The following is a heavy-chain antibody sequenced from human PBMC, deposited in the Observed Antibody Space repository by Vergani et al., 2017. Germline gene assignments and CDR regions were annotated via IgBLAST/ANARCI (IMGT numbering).Heavy chain of an antibody. J-gene: IGHJ5*02. CDR1: GYTFTSYG. CDR3: ARDPSRGYSDGDWFDP. CDR2: ISAYNGNT. Sequence: QVQLVQSGAEVKKPGASVKVSCKASGYTFTSYGISWVRQAPGQGLEWMGWISAYNGNTNYAQKFQGRVTITADESTSTAYMELSSLRSEDTAVYYCARDPSRGYSDGDWFDPWGQGTLVTVSS. D-gene: IGHD5-12*01. V-gene: IGHV1-18*01.